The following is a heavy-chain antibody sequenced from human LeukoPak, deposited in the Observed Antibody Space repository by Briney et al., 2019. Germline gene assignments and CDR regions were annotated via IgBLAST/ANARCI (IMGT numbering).Heavy chain of an antibody. D-gene: IGHD3-22*01. CDR2: INHSGST. V-gene: IGHV4-34*01. J-gene: IGHJ4*02. CDR3: ARGRGYDSSGYDY. Sequence: PSETLSLTCAVYGGSFSGYYWSWIRQPPGKGLEWIGEINHSGSTNYNTSLKSRVTISVDTSKNQFSLKLSSVTAADTAVYYGARGRGYDSSGYDYWGQGTLVTVSS. CDR1: GGSFSGYY.